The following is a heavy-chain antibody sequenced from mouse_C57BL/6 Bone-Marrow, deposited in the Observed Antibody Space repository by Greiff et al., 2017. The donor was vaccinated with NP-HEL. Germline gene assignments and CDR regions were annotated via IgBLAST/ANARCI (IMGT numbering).Heavy chain of an antibody. CDR3: ARWGHYYGSSYDY. J-gene: IGHJ2*01. Sequence: QVQLKESGAELVRPGTSVKMSCKASGYTFTNYWIGWAKQRPGHGLEWIGDIYPGGGYTNYNEKFKGKATLTADKSSSTDYMQFSSLTSEDSAIYYCARWGHYYGSSYDYWGQGTTLTVSS. CDR2: IYPGGGYT. D-gene: IGHD1-1*01. V-gene: IGHV1-63*01. CDR1: GYTFTNYW.